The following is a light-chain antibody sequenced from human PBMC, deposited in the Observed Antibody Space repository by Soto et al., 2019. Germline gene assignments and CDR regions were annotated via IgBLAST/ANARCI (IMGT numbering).Light chain of an antibody. V-gene: IGLV1-44*01. CDR3: ASWDDSLNGYV. Sequence: QSVLTQTPSASESPGQRVTISCSGSSSNIGRNTVSWYQQLAGTAPKLLIYTNDQRPSGVPDRFSGSKSGTSASLDISGLQSEDDADYYCASWDDSLNGYVFGTGTKVTVL. CDR2: TND. J-gene: IGLJ1*01. CDR1: SSNIGRNT.